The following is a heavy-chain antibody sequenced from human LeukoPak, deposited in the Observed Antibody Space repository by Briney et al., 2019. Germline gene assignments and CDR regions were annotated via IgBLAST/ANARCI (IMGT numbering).Heavy chain of an antibody. V-gene: IGHV5-51*01. D-gene: IGHD3-22*01. CDR1: GYSFTTYW. Sequence: GESLKISCKGSGYSFTTYWIGWVRQMPGKGLEWMGVIYYDDSETQYSPSFQGQVTISADKSISTAYLQWSSLKASDTAMYYCARPGAGGYYDSSGYYSPYYFDYWGQGTLVTVSS. CDR3: ARPGAGGYYDSSGYYSPYYFDY. J-gene: IGHJ4*02. CDR2: IYYDDSET.